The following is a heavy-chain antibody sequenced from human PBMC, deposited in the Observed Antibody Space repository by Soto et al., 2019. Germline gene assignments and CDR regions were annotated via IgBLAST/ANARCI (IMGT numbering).Heavy chain of an antibody. Sequence: PGGSLRLSIAAAGFTFSSYAGNLVRQAPGKGLEWVSAISGSGGSTYYADSVKGRFTISRDNSKNTLYLQMNSLRAEDTAVYYCAKDRIAAAGHNWFDPWGQGTLVTVSS. V-gene: IGHV3-23*01. D-gene: IGHD6-13*01. CDR1: GFTFSSYA. J-gene: IGHJ5*02. CDR3: AKDRIAAAGHNWFDP. CDR2: ISGSGGST.